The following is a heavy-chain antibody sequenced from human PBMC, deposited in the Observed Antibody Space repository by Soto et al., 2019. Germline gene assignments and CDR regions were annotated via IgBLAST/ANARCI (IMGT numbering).Heavy chain of an antibody. CDR2: ISYDGSNK. D-gene: IGHD2-21*02. Sequence: GGSLSLSCAASGFTFSSYGMHWVRQAPGKGLEWVAVISYDGSNKYYADSVKGRFTISRDNSKNTLYLQMNSLRAEDTAVYYCAKDWDIVVVTAIRYGMDVWGQGTTVTVSS. CDR3: AKDWDIVVVTAIRYGMDV. J-gene: IGHJ6*02. CDR1: GFTFSSYG. V-gene: IGHV3-30*18.